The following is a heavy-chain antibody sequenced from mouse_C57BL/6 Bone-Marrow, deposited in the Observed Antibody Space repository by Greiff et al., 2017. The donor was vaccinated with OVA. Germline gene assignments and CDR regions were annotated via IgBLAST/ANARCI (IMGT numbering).Heavy chain of an antibody. J-gene: IGHJ1*03. CDR2: IYPGDGDT. Sequence: QVQLQQSGPELVKPGASVKISCKASGYAFSSSWMNWVKQRPGKGLEWIGRIYPGDGDTNYNGKFKGKATLTADKSSSTAYMQRSSLTSEDSAVYFCLTGYFDVWGTGTTVTVSS. CDR3: LTGYFDV. V-gene: IGHV1-82*01. CDR1: GYAFSSSW.